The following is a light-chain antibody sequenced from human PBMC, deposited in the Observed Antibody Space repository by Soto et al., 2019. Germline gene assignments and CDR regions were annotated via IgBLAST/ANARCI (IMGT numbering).Light chain of an antibody. J-gene: IGKJ5*01. CDR2: GAS. V-gene: IGKV3-15*01. Sequence: EVVMTQSPATLSVSPGERVALSCRASQSISINLAWIQQKPGQGPRLLMIGASSRATGVPDRFSGSGSGTEFTLTINSLQPDDFATYYCQQRSNWVTFGQGTRLEIK. CDR1: QSISIN. CDR3: QQRSNWVT.